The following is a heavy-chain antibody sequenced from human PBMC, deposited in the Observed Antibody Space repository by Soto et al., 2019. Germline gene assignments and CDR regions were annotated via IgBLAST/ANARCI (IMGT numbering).Heavy chain of an antibody. D-gene: IGHD7-27*01. CDR2: ISYDGTNK. J-gene: IGHJ4*02. CDR1: GFSFSISP. Sequence: QVQLVESGGGVVHPGRSLRLSCAASGFSFSISPMHWVRQAPGKGPEWVALISYDGTNKFYADSVKGRFTISRDNSKRTLYLQVDSLRPEDAAVYYCARDPKTSGGQHWAFNYFDSWGQGTLVTVSS. CDR3: ARDPKTSGGQHWAFNYFDS. V-gene: IGHV3-30-3*01.